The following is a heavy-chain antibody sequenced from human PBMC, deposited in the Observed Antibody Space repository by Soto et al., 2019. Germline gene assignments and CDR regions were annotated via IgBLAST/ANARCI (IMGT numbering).Heavy chain of an antibody. CDR2: IYYSGST. J-gene: IGHJ5*02. CDR3: ARHALLTMIVVDNWFDP. CDR1: GGSVSSGSYC. D-gene: IGHD3-22*01. V-gene: IGHV4-39*01. Sequence: SETLSLTCTVSGGSVSSGSYCWAWIRHPPGKGLEWIGSIYYSGSTYYNPSLKSRVTISVDTSKNQFSLKLSSVTAADTAVYYCARHALLTMIVVDNWFDPWGQGTLVTVSS.